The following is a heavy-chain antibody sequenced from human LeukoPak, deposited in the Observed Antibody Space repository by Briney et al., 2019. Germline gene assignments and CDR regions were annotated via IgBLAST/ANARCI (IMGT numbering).Heavy chain of an antibody. V-gene: IGHV3-30*04. CDR1: GFTFSSYA. J-gene: IGHJ6*03. CDR3: SGGSPHRHYYYMDV. CDR2: ISYDGRNK. D-gene: IGHD2-15*01. Sequence: GGSLRLSCAASGFTFSSYAMHWVRQGPGMGLEWVAIISYDGRNKHYADSVKGRFTISRDNSKNAQYLQMNSLRAEDTAVYYCSGGSPHRHYYYMDVWGKGTTVTVSS.